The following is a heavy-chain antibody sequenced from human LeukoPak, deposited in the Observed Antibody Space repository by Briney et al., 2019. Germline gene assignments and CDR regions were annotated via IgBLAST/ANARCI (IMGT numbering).Heavy chain of an antibody. Sequence: PSQTLSLTCTVSGGSFSSGNFYWPWLRQPAGTQLEWIGRIHTSGNTNHNPSLWSRVTISTDTSKNQFSLTLNFVTAADTAVYYCARDRGGDSFDIWGQGTTVTVSS. CDR3: ARDRGGDSFDI. V-gene: IGHV4-61*02. J-gene: IGHJ3*02. CDR2: IHTSGNT. CDR1: GGSFSSGNFY. D-gene: IGHD2-21*01.